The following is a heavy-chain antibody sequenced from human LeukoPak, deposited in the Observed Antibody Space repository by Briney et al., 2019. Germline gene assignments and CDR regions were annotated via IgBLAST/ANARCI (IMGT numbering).Heavy chain of an antibody. D-gene: IGHD5-24*01. CDR2: ITSNGGRP. CDR1: GFTFSSYA. V-gene: IGHV3-64*01. J-gene: IGHJ4*02. Sequence: PGGTLRLSCAASGFTFSSYAMHWVRQAPGKGLEYVSAITSNGGRPYHANSVNGRFTISRDKSQHTLYIQMGRLSAEDMAVYYRARARRGRSNRRFYYPGRGNLVTVSP. CDR3: ARARRGRSNRRFYY.